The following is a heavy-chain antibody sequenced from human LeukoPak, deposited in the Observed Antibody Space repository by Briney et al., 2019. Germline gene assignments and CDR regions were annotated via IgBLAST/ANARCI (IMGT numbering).Heavy chain of an antibody. CDR3: ATLPRGHLFDS. Sequence: ASVKVSCKLSGDTLTELSMQWARQTPGKRRERMGGFVPEDGETIYAQKFQGRVTMTEDTSTDTAYMELSSLRSDDTAVYFCATLPRGHLFDSWGQGTLVTVSS. J-gene: IGHJ4*02. V-gene: IGHV1-24*01. CDR1: GDTLTELS. D-gene: IGHD3-10*01. CDR2: FVPEDGET.